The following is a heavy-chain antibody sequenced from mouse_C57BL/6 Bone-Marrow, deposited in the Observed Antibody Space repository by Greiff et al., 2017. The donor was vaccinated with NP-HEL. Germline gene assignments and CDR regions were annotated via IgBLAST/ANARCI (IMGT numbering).Heavy chain of an antibody. CDR2: ISSGGSYT. Sequence: EVKLVESGGDLVKPGGSLKLSCAASGFTFSSYGMSWVRQTPDKRLEWVATISSGGSYTYYPDSVKGRFTISRDNAKNTLYLQMSSLKSEDTAMYYWARHGGRNYWGQGTTLTVSS. V-gene: IGHV5-6*01. D-gene: IGHD1-1*02. CDR1: GFTFSSYG. CDR3: ARHGGRNY. J-gene: IGHJ2*01.